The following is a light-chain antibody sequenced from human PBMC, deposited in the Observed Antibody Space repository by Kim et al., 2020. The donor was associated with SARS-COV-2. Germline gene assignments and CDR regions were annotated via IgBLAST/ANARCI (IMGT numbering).Light chain of an antibody. CDR3: ASWDNTLNWV. CDR2: STT. V-gene: IGLV1-44*01. Sequence: QSVLTQPPSASGTPGQRVTISCSGSSSNIGSNTVNWYQQLPGTAPKLLIYSTTQRPSGVSDRFSGSKSGTSASLAISGLRSEDEAAYYCASWDNTLNWVFGGGTQLTVL. J-gene: IGLJ3*02. CDR1: SSNIGSNT.